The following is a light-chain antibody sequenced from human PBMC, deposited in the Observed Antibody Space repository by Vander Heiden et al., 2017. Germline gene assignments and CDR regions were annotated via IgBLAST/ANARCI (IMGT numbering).Light chain of an antibody. CDR1: TLGAKY. J-gene: IGLJ3*02. Sequence: SYELTQPPSVSVSPGQTASITCSGDTLGAKYACWYQQKPGQSPVLVIYQDSKRPSVTPERFSGSNSGNTATLTIRGTQAMDDAYYYSQAWDSSTGVFGGGTKLTVL. V-gene: IGLV3-1*01. CDR2: QDS. CDR3: QAWDSSTGV.